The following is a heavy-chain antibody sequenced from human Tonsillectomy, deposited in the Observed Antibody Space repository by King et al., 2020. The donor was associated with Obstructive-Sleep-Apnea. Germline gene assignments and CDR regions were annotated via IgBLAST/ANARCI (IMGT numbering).Heavy chain of an antibody. V-gene: IGHV3-66*01. CDR1: GFIVSSNY. Sequence: VQLVESGGGLVQPGGSLRLSCAASGFIVSSNYMSWVRQAPGKRLEWVSVIYSGGSTYYADSVKGRFTISRDNSKNTLYLQMNSLRAEDTAVYFCARFASGWYQAGSYYFDYWGQGTLVTVSS. J-gene: IGHJ4*02. D-gene: IGHD6-19*01. CDR3: ARFASGWYQAGSYYFDY. CDR2: IYSGGST.